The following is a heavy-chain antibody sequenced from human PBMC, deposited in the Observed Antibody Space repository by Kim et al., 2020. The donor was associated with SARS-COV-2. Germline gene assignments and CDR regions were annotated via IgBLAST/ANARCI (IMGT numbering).Heavy chain of an antibody. CDR3: AKGGSGSYLYFDY. CDR1: GFTFSSYG. D-gene: IGHD1-26*01. J-gene: IGHJ4*02. V-gene: IGHV3-30*18. Sequence: GGSLRLSCAASGFTFSSYGIHWVRQAPGKGLEWVAVISYDGSNKYYADSVKGRFTIARDNSKNTLYLQMNSLRAEDTAVYYCAKGGSGSYLYFDYWGQGTLVTVSS. CDR2: ISYDGSNK.